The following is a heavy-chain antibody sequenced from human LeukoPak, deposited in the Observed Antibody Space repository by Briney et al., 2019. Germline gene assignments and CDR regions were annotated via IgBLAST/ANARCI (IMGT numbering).Heavy chain of an antibody. Sequence: PSETLSLTCTVSGGSISSSSYYWGWIRQPPGKGLEWIGSIYYSGSTYYNPSLKSRVTISVDTSKNQFPLKLSSVTAADTAVYYCARYGPLRQQLVDAFDIWGQGTMVTVSS. CDR3: ARYGPLRQQLVDAFDI. CDR1: GGSISSSSYY. V-gene: IGHV4-39*06. CDR2: IYYSGST. J-gene: IGHJ3*02. D-gene: IGHD6-13*01.